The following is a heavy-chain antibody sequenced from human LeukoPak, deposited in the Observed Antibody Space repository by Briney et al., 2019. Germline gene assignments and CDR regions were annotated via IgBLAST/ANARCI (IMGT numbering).Heavy chain of an antibody. CDR2: IRYDGSNK. J-gene: IGHJ6*03. Sequence: SGGSLRLSCAASGFTFSSYGMHWVRQAPGKGLEWVAFIRYDGSNKYYADSVKGRFTISRDNSKNTLYLQMNSLRAEDTAVYYCAKWTSGYDSYYYYMDAWGKGTTVTVSS. CDR1: GFTFSSYG. CDR3: AKWTSGYDSYYYYMDA. V-gene: IGHV3-30*02. D-gene: IGHD5-12*01.